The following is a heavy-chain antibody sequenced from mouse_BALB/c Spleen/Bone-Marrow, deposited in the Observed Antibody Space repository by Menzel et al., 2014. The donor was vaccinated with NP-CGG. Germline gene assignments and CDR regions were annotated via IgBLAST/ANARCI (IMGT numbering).Heavy chain of an antibody. J-gene: IGHJ2*01. Sequence: EVKLMESGGGLVKPGGSLKLSCAASGFTFSSYAMFWVRQTPEKRLEWVATISSGGSYTYYRDSVKGRFTISRDNAKNTLYLQMSSLRSEDTAMYYCARHGITRLLDYWGQGTTLTVSS. CDR2: ISSGGSYT. CDR1: GFTFSSYA. D-gene: IGHD2-4*01. V-gene: IGHV5-9-3*01. CDR3: ARHGITRLLDY.